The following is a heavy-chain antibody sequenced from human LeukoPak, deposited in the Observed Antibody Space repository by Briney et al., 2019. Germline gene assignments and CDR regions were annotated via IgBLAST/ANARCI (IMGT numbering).Heavy chain of an antibody. CDR3: ARVRGYSSSLIDY. D-gene: IGHD6-13*01. J-gene: IGHJ4*02. Sequence: SETLSLTCTVSGGSISSYYWSWIRQPPGKGLEWIGYIYYSGSTNYNPSLKSRVTISVDTSKNQFSLELSSVTAADTAVYYCARVRGYSSSLIDYWGQGTLVTVSS. CDR2: IYYSGST. CDR1: GGSISSYY. V-gene: IGHV4-59*01.